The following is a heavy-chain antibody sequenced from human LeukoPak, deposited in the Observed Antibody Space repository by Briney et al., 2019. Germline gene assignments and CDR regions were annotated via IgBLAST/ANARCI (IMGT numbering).Heavy chain of an antibody. CDR3: ARETMGCGGDCYDY. Sequence: GGSLRLSCAASGFTFRSYEMNWVRQAPGKGLKWISYIDNTGTVIYTADSVKGRFTTSRDNAANSLYLQMDSLTAEDTAVYYCARETMGCGGDCYDYWGRGTPVAVSS. J-gene: IGHJ4*02. CDR1: GFTFRSYE. CDR2: IDNTGTVI. V-gene: IGHV3-48*03. D-gene: IGHD2-21*01.